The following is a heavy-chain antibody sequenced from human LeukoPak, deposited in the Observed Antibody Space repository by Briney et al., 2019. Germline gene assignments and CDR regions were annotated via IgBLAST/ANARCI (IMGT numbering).Heavy chain of an antibody. CDR1: GCTFSSYG. CDR3: GKDARGPTNYYFDY. J-gene: IGHJ4*02. Sequence: GGSLRLSCAASGCTFSSYGMHWVRQAPGKWLEWLAVIWYDGSNKYYADSVKGRFTISRDNSKNTLYPQRNSLREEHKAVYYCGKDARGPTNYYFDYWGEGTLVTVSS. CDR2: IWYDGSNK. D-gene: IGHD1-1*01. V-gene: IGHV3-33*06.